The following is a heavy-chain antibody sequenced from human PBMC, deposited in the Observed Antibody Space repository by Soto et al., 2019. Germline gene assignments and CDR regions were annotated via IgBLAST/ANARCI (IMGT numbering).Heavy chain of an antibody. CDR1: GYSFTSYW. D-gene: IGHD1-7*01. Sequence: PGESLKISCKGSGYSFTSYWISWVRQMPGKGLEWMGRIDPSDSYTNYSPSFQGHVTISADKSISTAYLQWSSLKASDTAMYYCARILYNWNYAFDYWGQGTLVTFSS. J-gene: IGHJ4*02. CDR2: IDPSDSYT. V-gene: IGHV5-10-1*01. CDR3: ARILYNWNYAFDY.